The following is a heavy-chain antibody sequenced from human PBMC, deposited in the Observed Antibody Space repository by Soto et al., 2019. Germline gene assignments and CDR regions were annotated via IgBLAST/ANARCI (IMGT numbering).Heavy chain of an antibody. Sequence: PSETLSLTCAVYGGSFSDYFWIWIRQSPAKGLKWIGEINHSGSTNYNPSLKSRVTISVDASKNQFSLNMRSVTAADTALYYCARGIRPLSFASSSVPGYWGQGTQVTVSS. CDR1: GGSFSDYF. CDR3: ARGIRPLSFASSSVPGY. CDR2: INHSGST. J-gene: IGHJ4*02. D-gene: IGHD3-10*01. V-gene: IGHV4-34*01.